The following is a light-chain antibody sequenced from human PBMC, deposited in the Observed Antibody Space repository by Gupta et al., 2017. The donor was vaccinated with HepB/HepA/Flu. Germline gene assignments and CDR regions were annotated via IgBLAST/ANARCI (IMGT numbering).Light chain of an antibody. CDR1: SSDVGSYNL. CDR3: CSYAGSSTWG. CDR2: EVS. Sequence: QSALTQPASVSGSPGQSITISCTGTSSDVGSYNLVSWYQQHPGKAPKLMIYEVSKRPSGVSNRFSCSKSGNTASLTISGLQAEDEADYYCCSYAGSSTWGFGGGTKLTVL. V-gene: IGLV2-23*02. J-gene: IGLJ2*01.